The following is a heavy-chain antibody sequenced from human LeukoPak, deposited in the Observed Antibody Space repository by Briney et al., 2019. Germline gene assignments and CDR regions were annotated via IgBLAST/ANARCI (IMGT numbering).Heavy chain of an antibody. V-gene: IGHV1-58*02. CDR1: GFTFTSSA. D-gene: IGHD2-15*01. CDR2: IVVGSGNT. Sequence: SVKVSCKASGFTFTSSAMQWVRQARGQRLEWIGWIVVGSGNTSYAQKFQERVTITRDMSTSTAYMELSSLRSEDTAVYYCAAVAVAATPKRFFDYWGQGTLVTVSS. J-gene: IGHJ4*02. CDR3: AAVAVAATPKRFFDY.